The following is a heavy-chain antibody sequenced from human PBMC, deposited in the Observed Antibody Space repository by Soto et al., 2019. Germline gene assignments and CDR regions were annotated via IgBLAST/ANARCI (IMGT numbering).Heavy chain of an antibody. J-gene: IGHJ6*02. CDR1: GFTFTNSA. Sequence: SVKVSCKASGFTFTNSAVQWVRQARGQRLEWIGWIVVGSGNTNYAQKFQERVTITRDMSTSTAYMELNSLKTEDTAVYYCTSTIFGVVIPGGYYYGMDVWGQGTTVTVSS. D-gene: IGHD3-3*01. CDR2: IVVGSGNT. CDR3: TSTIFGVVIPGGYYYGMDV. V-gene: IGHV1-58*01.